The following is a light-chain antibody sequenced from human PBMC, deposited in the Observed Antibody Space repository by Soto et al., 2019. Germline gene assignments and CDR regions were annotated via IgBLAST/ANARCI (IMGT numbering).Light chain of an antibody. Sequence: DIQMTQSPSSLSASVGDRVTITCRASQSIHYYLNWYQQKPGTAPKLLIYAASNLQSGVPSRFSGSGSGTYFTLTISSLQPEDFATYYCQQSYSSWTFGQGTKVEIE. J-gene: IGKJ1*01. CDR2: AAS. CDR1: QSIHYY. CDR3: QQSYSSWT. V-gene: IGKV1-39*01.